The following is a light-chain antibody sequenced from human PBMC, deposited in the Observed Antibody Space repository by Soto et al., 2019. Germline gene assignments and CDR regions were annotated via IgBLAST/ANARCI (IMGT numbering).Light chain of an antibody. Sequence: EIVMTQSPATLSVSPGEGATLSCRASQSLSTNLAWYQQKPGQAPRLLIYGAPTRATGIPARFSGSGSGTEFTLTISSLQSEDFAVYYCQQYNNWPPWTFGQGTKVDTK. CDR3: QQYNNWPPWT. J-gene: IGKJ1*01. CDR2: GAP. V-gene: IGKV3-15*01. CDR1: QSLSTN.